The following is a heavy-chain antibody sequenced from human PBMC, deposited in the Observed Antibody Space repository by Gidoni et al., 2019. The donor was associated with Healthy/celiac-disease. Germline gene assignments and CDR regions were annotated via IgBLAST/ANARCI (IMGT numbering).Heavy chain of an antibody. V-gene: IGHV3-48*01. CDR3: VGSGSYYNAFDY. J-gene: IGHJ4*02. Sequence: EVQLVESGVGLVQPGGSLRLSGAASGFPFSSYSLNWVRQAPGKGLEWVSYISSSSSTIYYADSVKGRFTISRDNAKNSLYLQMNSLRAEDTAVYYCVGSGSYYNAFDYWGQGTLVTVSS. CDR2: ISSSSSTI. D-gene: IGHD3-10*01. CDR1: GFPFSSYS.